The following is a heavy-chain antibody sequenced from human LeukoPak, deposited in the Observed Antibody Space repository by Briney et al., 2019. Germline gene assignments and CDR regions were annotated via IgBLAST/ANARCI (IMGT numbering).Heavy chain of an antibody. CDR2: IFYSGGT. Sequence: SETLSLTCTVSGGSMGGHWWSWLRQSPGKGLEWIGDIFYSGGTNNNSPLKSRLTMSLDTSKNQFSLKLSSVTAADTAMYYCARRNTADASIDFWGQGILVIASS. CDR3: ARRNTADASIDF. J-gene: IGHJ4*02. D-gene: IGHD2/OR15-2a*01. V-gene: IGHV4-59*08. CDR1: GGSMGGHW.